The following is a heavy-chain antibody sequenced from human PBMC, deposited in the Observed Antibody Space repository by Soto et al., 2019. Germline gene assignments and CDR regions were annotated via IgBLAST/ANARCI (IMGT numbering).Heavy chain of an antibody. D-gene: IGHD3-16*01. CDR2: VAPIFDFS. CDR3: ATGGLGGGKQLARDAFNF. Sequence: QVQLVQSGAEVKKPGSSLRVSCRASGGTFDSYSISWVRQAPGQGLEWLGKVAPIFDFSRYAPKFKDRVTITADKPTTKANMALSGLTSETTAVYYGATGGLGGGKQLARDAFNFGGKGTKVTVS. V-gene: IGHV1-69*02. CDR1: GGTFDSYS. J-gene: IGHJ3*01.